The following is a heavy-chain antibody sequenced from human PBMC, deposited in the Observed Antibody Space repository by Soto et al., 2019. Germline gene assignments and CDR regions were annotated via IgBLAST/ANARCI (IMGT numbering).Heavy chain of an antibody. Sequence: SVKVSCKASGGTFRRDAITWVRQAPGQGLEWVGRIIPIFGTTNYAQNLQGRVTISADKSTLTSYMELHSLTSDDTALYYCARDRTDSGYYTNWLDPWGQGTQVTVSS. V-gene: IGHV1-69*06. J-gene: IGHJ5*02. CDR3: ARDRTDSGYYTNWLDP. D-gene: IGHD3-22*01. CDR2: IIPIFGTT. CDR1: GGTFRRDA.